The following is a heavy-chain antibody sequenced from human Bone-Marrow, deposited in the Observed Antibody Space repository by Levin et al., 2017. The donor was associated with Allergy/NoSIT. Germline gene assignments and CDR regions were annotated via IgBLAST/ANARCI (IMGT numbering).Heavy chain of an antibody. CDR3: ARDRDCTNGVCYASSFDS. CDR2: ISFDGSHN. D-gene: IGHD2-8*01. J-gene: IGHJ5*01. CDR1: GFTFSFHA. Sequence: GGSLRLSCAASGFTFSFHAMHWVRQAPGKGLEWVAVISFDGSHNDYAESVKGRFTISRDSSNNTLYLQMNSLRAEDTAVYYCARDRDCTNGVCYASSFDSWGQGTLVTVSS. V-gene: IGHV3-30*04.